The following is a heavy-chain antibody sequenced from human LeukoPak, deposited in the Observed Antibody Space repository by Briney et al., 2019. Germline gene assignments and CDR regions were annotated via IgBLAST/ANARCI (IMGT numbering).Heavy chain of an antibody. D-gene: IGHD2-8*01. J-gene: IGHJ4*02. CDR1: GGTFSSYA. CDR2: IIPILGIA. CDR3: ARGPACTNGVCYTGYFDY. V-gene: IGHV1-69*04. Sequence: RASVKVSCKASGGTFSSYAISWVRQAPGQGLEWTGRIIPILGIANYAQKFQGRVTITADKSTSTAYMELSSLRSEDTAVYYCARGPACTNGVCYTGYFDYWGQGTLVTVSS.